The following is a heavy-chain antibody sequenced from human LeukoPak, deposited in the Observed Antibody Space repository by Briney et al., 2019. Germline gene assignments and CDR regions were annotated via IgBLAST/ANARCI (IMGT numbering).Heavy chain of an antibody. D-gene: IGHD2-2*01. J-gene: IGHJ4*02. CDR2: FDPEDGET. Sequence: ASVKVSCKVSGYTLTELSMHWVRQAPGKGLEWMGGFDPEDGETIYAQKFQGRVTMTEDTSTDTAYMELNSLRSDDTAVYYCARDWALGYCSSTSCYLALSGDSFDYWGQGTLVTVSS. CDR3: ARDWALGYCSSTSCYLALSGDSFDY. CDR1: GYTLTELS. V-gene: IGHV1-24*01.